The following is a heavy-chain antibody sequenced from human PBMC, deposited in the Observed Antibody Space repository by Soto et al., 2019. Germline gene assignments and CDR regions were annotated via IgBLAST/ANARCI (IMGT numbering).Heavy chain of an antibody. CDR1: GGSISSYY. CDR2: SYYSGST. V-gene: IGHV4-59*08. Sequence: QVQLQESGPGLVKPSETLSLTCTVSGGSISSYYWSWIRQPPGKGREWIGYSYYSGSTNYNPSLKIRVTISVDTSKNQFSLKLTSVTAADTGVYYCARHTRYCSGGSCYSFAFDIWGQGTMVTVSS. J-gene: IGHJ3*02. D-gene: IGHD2-15*01. CDR3: ARHTRYCSGGSCYSFAFDI.